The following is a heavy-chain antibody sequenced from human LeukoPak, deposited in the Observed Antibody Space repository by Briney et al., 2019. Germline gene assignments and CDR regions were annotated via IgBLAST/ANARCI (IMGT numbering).Heavy chain of an antibody. D-gene: IGHD1-14*01. CDR1: GFTYSSYD. V-gene: IGHV3-13*01. CDR2: IGTAGDT. CDR3: ARKARSLGYYYYMDV. J-gene: IGHJ6*03. Sequence: GGSLRLSCAASGFTYSSYDMHWVRQATGKGLEWVSAIGTAGDTYYPGSVKGRFTISRENAKNSLYLQMNSLRAGDTAVYYCARKARSLGYYYYMDVWGKGTTVTVSS.